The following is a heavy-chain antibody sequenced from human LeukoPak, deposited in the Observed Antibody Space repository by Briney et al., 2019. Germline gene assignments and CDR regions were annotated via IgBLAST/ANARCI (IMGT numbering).Heavy chain of an antibody. D-gene: IGHD5-12*01. CDR3: ARSGITTIPNFDY. V-gene: IGHV1-2*02. CDR1: GYTFSGYY. CDR2: MNPNSGAT. Sequence: GASVKASCKASGYTFSGYYIHWVRQAPGQGLEWMGWMNPNSGATNNAQKFQGRVTLSRDTSISTAYMELSKLRSDDTAVYYCARSGITTIPNFDYWGQGTPVTVSS. J-gene: IGHJ4*02.